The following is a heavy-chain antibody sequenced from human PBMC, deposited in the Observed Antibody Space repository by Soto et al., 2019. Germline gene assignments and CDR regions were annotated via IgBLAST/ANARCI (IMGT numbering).Heavy chain of an antibody. V-gene: IGHV4-39*01. D-gene: IGHD4-17*01. CDR1: GGSISSSSYY. J-gene: IGHJ4*02. CDR2: IYFGGSI. CDR3: AGRHGDYHYYSDY. Sequence: QLQLQESGPGLVKPSETLSLTCTVSGGSISSSSYYWGWIRQPPGKGLEWIGSIYFGGSIYYNPSLKSRVTVSVDPCNSQLSLSRSSVTAADTAVYYCAGRHGDYHYYSDYWGQGTLVTVSS.